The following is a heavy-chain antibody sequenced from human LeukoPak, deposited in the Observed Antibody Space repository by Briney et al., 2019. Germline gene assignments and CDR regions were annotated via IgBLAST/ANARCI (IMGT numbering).Heavy chain of an antibody. J-gene: IGHJ4*02. CDR2: IKDDGSDK. CDR1: GFTFRNYW. D-gene: IGHD1-20*01. V-gene: IGHV3-7*01. Sequence: PGGSLRLSCAASGFTFRNYWMNWVRQAPGKGLEWVANIKDDGSDKYYVDSVKGRSFITKDNAKNSLYLQMNSLRVEDTAVYYCVPLNWNPPGDFDRWGQGTLVTVSS. CDR3: VPLNWNPPGDFDR.